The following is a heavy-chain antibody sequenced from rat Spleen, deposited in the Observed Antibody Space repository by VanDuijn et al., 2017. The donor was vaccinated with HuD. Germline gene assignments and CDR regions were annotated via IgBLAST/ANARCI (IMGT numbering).Heavy chain of an antibody. D-gene: IGHD1-9*01. CDR2: ISSDGGRN. V-gene: IGHV5-29*01. CDR1: GFTFSNYG. J-gene: IGHJ2*01. CDR3: ARRHYGYTDYFDY. Sequence: EVQLVESDGGLVQPGRSLKLSCAASGFTFSNYGMAWVRQAPAQGLEWVATISSDGGRNFYRDSVKGRFTISRDNAKSTLSLQMDSLRSEDTATYYCARRHYGYTDYFDYWGQGVMVTVSS.